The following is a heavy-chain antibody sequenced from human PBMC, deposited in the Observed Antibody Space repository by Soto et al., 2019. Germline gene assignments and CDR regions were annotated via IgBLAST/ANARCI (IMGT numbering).Heavy chain of an antibody. CDR2: IYYSGST. V-gene: IGHV4-31*03. CDR1: GGSISSGGYY. J-gene: IGHJ4*02. D-gene: IGHD6-19*01. Sequence: KPSETLSLTCTVSGGSISSGGYYWSWIRQHPGKGLEWIGYIYYSGSTYYNPSLKSRVTISVDTSKNQFSLKLSSVTAADTAVYYCARGHAQIAVAGIGGFDYWGQGTLVTVSS. CDR3: ARGHAQIAVAGIGGFDY.